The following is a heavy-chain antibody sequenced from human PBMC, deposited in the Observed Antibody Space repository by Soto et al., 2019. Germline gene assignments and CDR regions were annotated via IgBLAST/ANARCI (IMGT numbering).Heavy chain of an antibody. CDR3: ARILGYCISTSCYSPNLDY. D-gene: IGHD2-2*02. CDR2: IYHSGST. CDR1: GGSISSSNW. V-gene: IGHV4-4*02. J-gene: IGHJ4*02. Sequence: SETLSLTCAVSGGSISSSNWWSWVRQPPGKGLEWIGEIYHSGSTNYNPSLKSRVTISVDKSKNQFSLKLSSVTAADTAVYYCARILGYCISTSCYSPNLDYWGQGTLVTVSS.